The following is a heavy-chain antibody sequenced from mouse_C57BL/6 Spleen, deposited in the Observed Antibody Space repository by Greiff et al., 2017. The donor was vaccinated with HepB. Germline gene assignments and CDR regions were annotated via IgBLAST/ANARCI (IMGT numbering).Heavy chain of an antibody. CDR1: GYTFTGYW. CDR2: ILPGSGST. CDR3: ARGQLRLRKGYYYAMDY. Sequence: VQLQQSGAELMKPGASVKLSCKATGYTFTGYWIEWVKQRPGHGLEWIGEILPGSGSTNYNEKFKGKATFTADTSSNTAYMQLSSLTTEDSAIYYCARGQLRLRKGYYYAMDYWGQGTSVTVSS. J-gene: IGHJ4*01. V-gene: IGHV1-9*01. D-gene: IGHD3-2*02.